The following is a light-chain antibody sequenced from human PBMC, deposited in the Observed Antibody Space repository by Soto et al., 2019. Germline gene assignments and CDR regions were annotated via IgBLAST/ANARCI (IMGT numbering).Light chain of an antibody. CDR2: AAS. CDR1: QGIGNY. Sequence: DIQMTQSPSSVSASVGDRVTITCRASQGIGNYVAWYQQRPGKVPKLLISAASTLQSGVPSRFSGRGSGTDFTLTISNLQPEDVATYYCQKYDSVPFTFGPGTKVAFK. CDR3: QKYDSVPFT. V-gene: IGKV1-27*01. J-gene: IGKJ3*01.